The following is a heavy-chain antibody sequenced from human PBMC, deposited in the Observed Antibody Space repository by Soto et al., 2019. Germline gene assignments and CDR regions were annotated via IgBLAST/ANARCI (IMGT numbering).Heavy chain of an antibody. Sequence: SSETLSLTCTVSGGFITSDSYYWAWIRQPPGKGLEWIGSIYFSGSTYYNSALKSRLGISIDMSKNQFSLNLSSVTAADTAVYYCARHLSESGYDLNYWGQGTXVTVSS. CDR2: IYFSGST. V-gene: IGHV4-39*01. D-gene: IGHD5-12*01. J-gene: IGHJ4*02. CDR3: ARHLSESGYDLNY. CDR1: GGFITSDSYY.